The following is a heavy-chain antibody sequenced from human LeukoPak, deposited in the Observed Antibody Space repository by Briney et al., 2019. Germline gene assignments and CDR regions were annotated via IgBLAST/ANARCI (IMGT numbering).Heavy chain of an antibody. Sequence: GGSLRLSCAASGFTFSTYWRTWVRQAPGKGLEWVANIKEDGREKYYADSVKGRFTISRNNSKNTLYLQMNSLTAEDTAVYFCAKVIGGSSAWYARGFDYWGQGTLVTVSS. J-gene: IGHJ4*02. CDR2: IKEDGREK. V-gene: IGHV3-7*01. CDR3: AKVIGGSSAWYARGFDY. CDR1: GFTFSTYW. D-gene: IGHD2-15*01.